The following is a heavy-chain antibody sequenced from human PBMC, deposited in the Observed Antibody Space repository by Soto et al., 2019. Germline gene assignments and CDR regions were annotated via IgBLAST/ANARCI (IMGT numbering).Heavy chain of an antibody. CDR3: ARVDSSGSYSDY. D-gene: IGHD3-22*01. Sequence: PSETLSLTCTVSGDSITSNSYFWAWIRQPPGKGLEWIGSIYYSGTTYYNPSLKSRVTISVDRSKNQFSLKLSSVTAADTAMYYCARVDSSGSYSDYWGQGTLVTVSS. CDR2: IYYSGTT. CDR1: GDSITSNSYF. V-gene: IGHV4-39*07. J-gene: IGHJ4*02.